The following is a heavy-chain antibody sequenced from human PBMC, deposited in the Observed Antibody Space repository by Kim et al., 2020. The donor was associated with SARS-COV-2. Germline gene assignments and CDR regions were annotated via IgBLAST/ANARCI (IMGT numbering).Heavy chain of an antibody. J-gene: IGHJ4*02. V-gene: IGHV4-4*02. D-gene: IGHD6-13*01. CDR1: GGSISSSNW. CDR3: ARDLGAAAGNYFDY. CDR2: IYHSGST. Sequence: SETLSLTCAVSGGSISSSNWWSWVRQPPGKGLEWIGEIYHSGSTNYNPSLKSRVTISVDKSKNQFSLKLSSVTAADTAVYYCARDLGAAAGNYFDYWGQGTLVTVSS.